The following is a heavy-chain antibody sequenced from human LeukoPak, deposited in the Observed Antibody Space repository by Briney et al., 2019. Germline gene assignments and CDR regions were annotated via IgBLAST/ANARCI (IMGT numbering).Heavy chain of an antibody. CDR3: AREYRWQRLQPGAFDI. J-gene: IGHJ3*02. CDR1: GGSISSYY. V-gene: IGHV4-4*07. Sequence: PSETLSLTCTVSGGSISSYYWSWIRQPAGKGLEWIGRIYTSGSTNYNPSLKSRVTMSVDTSKNQFSLKLSSVTAADTAVYYCAREYRWQRLQPGAFDIWGQGTMATVSS. D-gene: IGHD6-25*01. CDR2: IYTSGST.